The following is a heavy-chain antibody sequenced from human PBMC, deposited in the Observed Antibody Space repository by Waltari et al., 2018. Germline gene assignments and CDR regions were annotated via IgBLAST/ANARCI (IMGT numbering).Heavy chain of an antibody. J-gene: IGHJ4*02. CDR3: VTDVETLVGRD. CDR1: GIIFPSAW. CDR2: INNDGSGT. V-gene: IGHV3-74*01. D-gene: IGHD1-26*01. Sequence: EVQLVEAGGGLVQPGGSRRPSCTASGIIFPSAWMHWVRQPPGKGLGWVSRINNDGSGTSYADSVMGRFTISRDNAKDTVYLQMDSLRVEDTAVYYCVTDVETLVGRDWGQGTLVTVST.